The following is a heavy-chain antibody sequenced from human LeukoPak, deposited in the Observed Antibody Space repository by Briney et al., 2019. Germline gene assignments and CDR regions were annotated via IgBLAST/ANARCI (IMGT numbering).Heavy chain of an antibody. V-gene: IGHV5-51*01. CDR1: GYSFTSYW. CDR2: IYPGDSDT. D-gene: IGHD3-3*01. J-gene: IGHJ4*02. CDR3: ARLLYDFWSGYYTTAPPGY. Sequence: GESLKISCKGSGYSFTSYWIGWVRQMPGKGLEWMGIIYPGDSDTRCSPSFQGQVTISADKSISTAYLQWSSLKASDTAMYYCARLLYDFWSGYYTTAPPGYWGQGTLVTVSS.